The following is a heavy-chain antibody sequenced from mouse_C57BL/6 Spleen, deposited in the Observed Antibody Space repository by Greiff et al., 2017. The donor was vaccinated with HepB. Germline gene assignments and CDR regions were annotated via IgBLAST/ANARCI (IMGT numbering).Heavy chain of an antibody. V-gene: IGHV6-3*01. CDR3: TDSNYVYAMDY. CDR1: GFTFSNYW. J-gene: IGHJ4*01. CDR2: IRLKSDNYAT. D-gene: IGHD2-5*01. Sequence: EVKLMESGGGLVQPGESMKLSCVASGFTFSNYWMNWVRQSPEKGLEWVAQIRLKSDNYATHYAESVKGRFTISRDDSKSSVYLQMNNLRAEDTGIYYCTDSNYVYAMDYWGQGTSVTVSS.